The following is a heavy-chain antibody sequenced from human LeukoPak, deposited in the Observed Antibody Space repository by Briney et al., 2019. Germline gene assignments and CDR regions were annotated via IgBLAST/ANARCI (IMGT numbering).Heavy chain of an antibody. Sequence: SETLSLTCAVYGGSFSGYYWSWIRQPPGKGLEWIGEINHSGSTNYNPSLKSRVTISVDTSKNQFSLKLSSVTATDTAVYYCARRRSYHDAFDIWGQGTMVTVSS. CDR2: INHSGST. D-gene: IGHD1-26*01. J-gene: IGHJ3*02. CDR3: ARRRSYHDAFDI. CDR1: GGSFSGYY. V-gene: IGHV4-34*01.